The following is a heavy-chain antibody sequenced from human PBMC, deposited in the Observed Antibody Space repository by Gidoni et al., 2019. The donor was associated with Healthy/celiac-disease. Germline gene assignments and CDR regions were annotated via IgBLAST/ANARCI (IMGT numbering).Heavy chain of an antibody. Sequence: QLQLQESGPGLVKPSETLSLTCPVSGGSISSSSYYWGWIRQPPGKGLEWIGSIYYSGSTYYNPSLKSRVTISVDTSKNQFSLKLSSVTAADTAVYYCARRHSSAGGWYFDYWGQGTLVTVSS. V-gene: IGHV4-39*01. CDR2: IYYSGST. J-gene: IGHJ4*02. CDR3: ARRHSSAGGWYFDY. D-gene: IGHD6-19*01. CDR1: GGSISSSSYY.